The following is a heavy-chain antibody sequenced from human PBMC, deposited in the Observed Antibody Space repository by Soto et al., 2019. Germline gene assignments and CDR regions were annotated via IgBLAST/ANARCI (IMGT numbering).Heavy chain of an antibody. CDR2: VLGSGGST. V-gene: IGHV3-23*01. CDR1: GFTFRSYA. J-gene: IGHJ3*02. Sequence: EVQLLESGGGLVQPGGSLRLSCAASGFTFRSYAMSWVRQTPGKGLEWVSGVLGSGGSTFYADSVKGRFTISRDNSKNTLYVQMNRLRAEDTAIYYCARKGPPRDAFDIWGQGTMVTVSS. CDR3: ARKGPPRDAFDI.